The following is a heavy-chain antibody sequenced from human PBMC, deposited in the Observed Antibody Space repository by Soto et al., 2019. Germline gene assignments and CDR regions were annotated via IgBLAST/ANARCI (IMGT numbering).Heavy chain of an antibody. D-gene: IGHD4-17*01. CDR3: AREDYGDYGFDY. V-gene: IGHV3-74*01. CDR1: GFTFSSYW. CDR2: INSDGSST. Sequence: EVQLVESGGGLVQPGGSLRLSCAASGFTFSSYWMHWVRQAPGKGLVWVSRINSDGSSTSYADSVKGRFTISRDNAKTTLYLQMNSLRAADTAVYYCAREDYGDYGFDYWGQGTLVTVSS. J-gene: IGHJ4*02.